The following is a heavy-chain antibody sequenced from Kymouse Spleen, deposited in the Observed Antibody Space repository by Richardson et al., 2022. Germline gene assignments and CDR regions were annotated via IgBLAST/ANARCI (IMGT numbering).Heavy chain of an antibody. CDR1: GGSISSSSYY. J-gene: IGHJ3*02. CDR3: AREYSGSYRAFDI. V-gene: IGHV4-39*01. Sequence: QLQLQESGPGLVKPSETLSLTCTVSGGSISSSSYYWGWIRQPPGKGLEWIGSIYYSGSTYYNPSLKSRVTISVDTSKNQFSLKLSSVTAADTAVYYCAREYSGSYRAFDIWGQGTMVTVSS. D-gene: IGHD1-26*01. CDR2: IYYSGST.